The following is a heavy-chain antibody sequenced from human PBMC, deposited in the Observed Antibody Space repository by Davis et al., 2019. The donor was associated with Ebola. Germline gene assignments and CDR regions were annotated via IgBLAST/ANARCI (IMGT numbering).Heavy chain of an antibody. CDR3: ARERIELELLYYYYGMDV. J-gene: IGHJ6*02. CDR1: GFTFSSYS. V-gene: IGHV3-48*01. Sequence: GESLKISCAASGFTFSSYSMNWVRQAPGKGLEWVSYISSSSSTIYYADSVKGRFTISRDNSKNTLYLQMNSLRAEDTAVYYCARERIELELLYYYYGMDVWGQGTTVTVSS. CDR2: ISSSSSTI. D-gene: IGHD1-7*01.